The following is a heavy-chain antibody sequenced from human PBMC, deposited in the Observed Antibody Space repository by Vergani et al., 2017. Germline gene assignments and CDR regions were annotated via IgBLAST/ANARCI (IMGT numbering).Heavy chain of an antibody. CDR3: ARVPVQFNYCSSTSCFHPKYYFDY. J-gene: IGHJ4*02. V-gene: IGHV4-31*03. Sequence: QVQLQESGPGLVKPSQTLSLTCTVSGGSISSGGYYWSWIRQHPGKGLEWIGYIYYSGSTYYNPSLKSRVTISVDTSKNQFSLKLSSVTAADTAVYYCARVPVQFNYCSSTSCFHPKYYFDYWGQGTLVTVSS. CDR1: GGSISSGGYY. CDR2: IYYSGST. D-gene: IGHD2-2*01.